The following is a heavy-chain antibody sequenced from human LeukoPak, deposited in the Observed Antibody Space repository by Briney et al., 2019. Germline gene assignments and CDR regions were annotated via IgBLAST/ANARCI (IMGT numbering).Heavy chain of an antibody. CDR1: GFTFTSYA. CDR2: ISGSGGNT. CDR3: ARDLSAGVVVAAASDY. Sequence: PGGSLRLSCAASGFTFTSYAMNWVRQAPGKGLEWVSDISGSGGNTYYADSVKGRFTISRDNSKNTLYLQMNSLRAEDTAVYYCARDLSAGVVVAAASDYWGQGTLVTVSS. D-gene: IGHD2-15*01. J-gene: IGHJ4*02. V-gene: IGHV3-23*01.